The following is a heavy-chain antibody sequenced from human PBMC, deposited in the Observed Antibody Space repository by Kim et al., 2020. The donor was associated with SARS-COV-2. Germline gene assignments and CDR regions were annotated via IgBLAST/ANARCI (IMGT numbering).Heavy chain of an antibody. CDR2: IYYSGST. CDR1: GGSISSGGYY. V-gene: IGHV4-31*03. CDR3: ARDRGYGGKSGGWFDP. D-gene: IGHD2-15*01. Sequence: SETLSLTCTVSGGSISSGGYYWSWIRQHPGKGLEWIGYIYYSGSTYYNPSLKSRVTISVDTSKNQFSLKLSSVTAADTAVYYCARDRGYGGKSGGWFDPWGQGTLVTVSS. J-gene: IGHJ5*02.